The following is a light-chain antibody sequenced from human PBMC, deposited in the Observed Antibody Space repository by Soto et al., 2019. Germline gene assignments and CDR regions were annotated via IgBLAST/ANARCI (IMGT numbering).Light chain of an antibody. CDR2: GAS. CDR3: QQYMT. J-gene: IGKJ1*01. CDR1: QSVSSSY. Sequence: EIVFSESPGPPSFSPGGKATLSCRASQSVSSSYLAWYQQKPGQAPRLLIYGASSRATGIPDRFSGSGSGTDFTLTISRLEPEDFAVYYCQQYMTFGQGTKVDIK. V-gene: IGKV3-20*01.